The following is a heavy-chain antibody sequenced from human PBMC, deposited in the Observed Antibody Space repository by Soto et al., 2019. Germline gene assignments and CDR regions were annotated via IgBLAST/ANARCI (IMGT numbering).Heavy chain of an antibody. CDR1: GFTVSSYA. CDR3: ANDTGIGLSGRFDP. V-gene: IGHV3-23*01. J-gene: IGHJ5*02. D-gene: IGHD6-13*01. Sequence: EVQLLESGGGLVQPGGSLRLSCAASGFTVSSYAMSWVRQAPGKGLEWVSAISGSGGSTYYADSVKGRFTISRDNSKNTLYLQMNSLRAEDTAVYYCANDTGIGLSGRFDPWGQGTLVTVSS. CDR2: ISGSGGST.